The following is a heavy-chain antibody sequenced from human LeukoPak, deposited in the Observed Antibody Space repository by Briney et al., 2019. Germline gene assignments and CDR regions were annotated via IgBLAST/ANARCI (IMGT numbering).Heavy chain of an antibody. V-gene: IGHV4-38-2*02. Sequence: SETLSLTCTVSGYSISSGYYWGWIRQPPGKGLEWIGNIYPSGTTYYNPSLKTRVTISVDTSKNQFSLKLSSVTAADTAVYYCARDLYFYWLFGYFDYWGQGTLVTVSS. J-gene: IGHJ4*02. CDR2: IYPSGTT. D-gene: IGHD3-9*01. CDR3: ARDLYFYWLFGYFDY. CDR1: GYSISSGYY.